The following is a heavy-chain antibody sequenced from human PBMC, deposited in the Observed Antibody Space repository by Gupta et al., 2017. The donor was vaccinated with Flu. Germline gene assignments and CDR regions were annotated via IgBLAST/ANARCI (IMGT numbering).Heavy chain of an antibody. D-gene: IGHD3-16*02. Sequence: EVQLEESGGGLVQPARSLRLPGAASGFVFDDYAKHLVRQAPGKGLEWISSISWNAGTIGYADSVKGRFTISRDSAKNSVYLQMDSLRPEDTAFYYCTKDNSASSLSFDYWGQGTLVNVSS. J-gene: IGHJ4*02. CDR1: GFVFDDYA. CDR2: ISWNAGTI. V-gene: IGHV3-9*01. CDR3: TKDNSASSLSFDY.